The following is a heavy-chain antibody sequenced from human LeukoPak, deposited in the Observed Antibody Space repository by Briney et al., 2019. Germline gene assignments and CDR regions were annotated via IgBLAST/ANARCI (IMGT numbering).Heavy chain of an antibody. CDR3: ARDHVRYFDWFDAFDI. CDR2: ISSSGSTI. CDR1: GFTFSDYY. J-gene: IGHJ3*02. Sequence: PGGSLRLSCAAAGFTFSDYYMSWIRQAPGKGLEWVSYISSSGSTIYYADSVKGRFTISRDNAKNSLYLQMNSLRAEDTAVYYCARDHVRYFDWFDAFDIWGQGTMVTVSS. V-gene: IGHV3-11*04. D-gene: IGHD3-9*01.